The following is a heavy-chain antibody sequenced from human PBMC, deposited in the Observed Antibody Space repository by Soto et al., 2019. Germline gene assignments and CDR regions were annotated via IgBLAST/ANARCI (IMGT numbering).Heavy chain of an antibody. J-gene: IGHJ4*02. CDR1: GGTFSSYT. V-gene: IGHV1-69*02. CDR2: IIPILGIA. D-gene: IGHD1-20*01. CDR3: ARLHNNGDHEIDS. Sequence: QVQLVQSGAEVKKPGSSVKVSCKASGGTFSSYTISWVRQAPGQGLEWMGRIIPILGIANYAQKFQGRVTITADKSTSTAYMELSSLRSKATAVYYCARLHNNGDHEIDSWGQGTLVTVSS.